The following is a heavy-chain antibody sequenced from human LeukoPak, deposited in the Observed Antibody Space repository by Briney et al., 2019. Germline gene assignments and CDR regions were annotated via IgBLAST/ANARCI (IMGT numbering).Heavy chain of an antibody. CDR3: ARGCPRSEVGAVTGTCYFDN. J-gene: IGHJ4*02. Sequence: PSETLSLTCTVSGGSISSSSYYWGWIRQPPGKGLEWIGSIYYSGSTYYNPSLKSRVTISVDTSKNQFSLKPSSVTAADTAVYYCARGCPRSEVGAVTGTCYFDNWGQGTLVTVSS. D-gene: IGHD1-20*01. CDR1: GGSISSSSYY. CDR2: IYYSGST. V-gene: IGHV4-39*07.